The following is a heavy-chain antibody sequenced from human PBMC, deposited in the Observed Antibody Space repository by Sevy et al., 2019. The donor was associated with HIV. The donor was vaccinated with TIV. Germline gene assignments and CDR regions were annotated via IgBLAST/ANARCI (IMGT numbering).Heavy chain of an antibody. D-gene: IGHD3-3*01. Sequence: GGSLRLTCAASGFTFSSYAMHWVRQAPGKGLEWVAVISYDGSNKYYADSVKGRFTISRDNSKNTLYLQMNSLRAEDTAVYYCARDRSPDFWSGYYRGYYYYGMDVWVQGTTVTVSS. J-gene: IGHJ6*02. CDR3: ARDRSPDFWSGYYRGYYYYGMDV. CDR2: ISYDGSNK. V-gene: IGHV3-30*04. CDR1: GFTFSSYA.